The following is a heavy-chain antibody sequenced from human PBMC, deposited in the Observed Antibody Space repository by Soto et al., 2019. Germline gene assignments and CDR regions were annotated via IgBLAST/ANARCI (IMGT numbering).Heavy chain of an antibody. CDR1: GFTFSNYV. CDR2: IAGNGGTL. J-gene: IGHJ4*02. V-gene: IGHV3-23*01. CDR3: ARRQFFSFDS. D-gene: IGHD6-19*01. Sequence: GGSLRLSCVAPGFTFSNYVMSWVRQAPGKGLECVAAIAGNGGTLYYTDSVKGRFSISRDNSKNTLHLQMNSLRAEDTAVYYCARRQFFSFDSWGQGILVTVSS.